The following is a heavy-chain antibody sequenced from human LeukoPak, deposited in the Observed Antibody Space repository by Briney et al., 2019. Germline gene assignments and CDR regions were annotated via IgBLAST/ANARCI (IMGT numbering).Heavy chain of an antibody. J-gene: IGHJ6*02. D-gene: IGHD6-19*01. CDR1: GYSFTSYW. CDR3: ARGGWGSGWYFYYGMDV. CDR2: IYPGDSDT. Sequence: GESLKISCKGSGYSFTSYWIGWVRQMPGKGLEWMGIIYPGDSDTRYSPSFQGQVTISADKSISTAYLQWSSLKASYTAMYYCARGGWGSGWYFYYGMDVWGQGTTVTVSS. V-gene: IGHV5-51*01.